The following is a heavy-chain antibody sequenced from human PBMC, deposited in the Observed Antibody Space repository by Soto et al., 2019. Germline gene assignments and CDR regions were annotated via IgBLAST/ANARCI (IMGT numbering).Heavy chain of an antibody. V-gene: IGHV4-39*01. CDR3: ARHEGNGNVWPLDY. CDR1: GDSIATTHSY. Sequence: QVQLLESGPGLVKPSETLSLTCTVSGDSIATTHSYWAWIRQSPGKGLEWIGNIHYSGSTYYMPSLRRRVALSVDTSKHQFSLRLTSVTGEDTAVYYCARHEGNGNVWPLDYWGQGIMVTVSS. J-gene: IGHJ4*02. CDR2: IHYSGST. D-gene: IGHD2-8*01.